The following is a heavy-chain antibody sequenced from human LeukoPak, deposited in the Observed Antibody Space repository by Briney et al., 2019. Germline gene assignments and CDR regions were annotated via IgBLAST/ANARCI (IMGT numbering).Heavy chain of an antibody. J-gene: IGHJ4*02. CDR2: ISSSGSTI. CDR3: ARGLDRSGYYGDY. Sequence: GGSLRLSCAASGFTFSSYEMNWVRQAPGKGLEWVSYISSSGSTIYYADSVKGRFTMSRENAKNSLYLQMNSLRAEDTAVYYCARGLDRSGYYGDYWGQGTLVTVSS. CDR1: GFTFSSYE. D-gene: IGHD3-22*01. V-gene: IGHV3-48*03.